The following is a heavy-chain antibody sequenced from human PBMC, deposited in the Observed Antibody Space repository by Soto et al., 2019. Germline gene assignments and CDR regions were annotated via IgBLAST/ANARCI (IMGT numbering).Heavy chain of an antibody. J-gene: IGHJ4*02. Sequence: QVQLVQSGAEVKKPGSSVKVSCKASGGTFSSFVISWVRQAPGQGPEWMGGIIPSFNRANYAQKLQGRITITACNSTTPSHLALRSLRSGDTAVYYCATSKVAYSFGSTFDFWGQGTLVTVSS. CDR2: IIPSFNRA. CDR1: GGTFSSFV. D-gene: IGHD1-26*01. V-gene: IGHV1-69*06. CDR3: ATSKVAYSFGSTFDF.